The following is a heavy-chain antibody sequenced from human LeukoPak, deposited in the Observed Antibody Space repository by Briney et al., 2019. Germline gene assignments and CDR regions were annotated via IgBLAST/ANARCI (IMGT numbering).Heavy chain of an antibody. J-gene: IGHJ4*02. D-gene: IGHD4-11*01. Sequence: GGSLRLSCAASGFTFSSYWMHWVRQAPGKGLVWVSRINSDGSSTSYADSVKGRFTISRDNAKNTLYLQMNSLITEDTAVYYCAREGTTVGHDFDYWGQGTLVTVSS. V-gene: IGHV3-74*01. CDR3: AREGTTVGHDFDY. CDR1: GFTFSSYW. CDR2: INSDGSST.